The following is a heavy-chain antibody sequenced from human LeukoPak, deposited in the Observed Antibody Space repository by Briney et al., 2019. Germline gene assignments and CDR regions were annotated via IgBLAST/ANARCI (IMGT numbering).Heavy chain of an antibody. CDR3: TQDLDYYDSSGYCF. Sequence: GGSLRLSCAASGFTFSNAWMSWVRQAAGEGLEWVGRIESKTDGGTTDYAAPVRGRFTISRDDSKNTLYLQMNSLKTEDTAVYYCTQDLDYYDSSGYCFWGQGTLVTVSS. V-gene: IGHV3-15*04. CDR2: IESKTDGGTT. D-gene: IGHD3-22*01. J-gene: IGHJ4*02. CDR1: GFTFSNAW.